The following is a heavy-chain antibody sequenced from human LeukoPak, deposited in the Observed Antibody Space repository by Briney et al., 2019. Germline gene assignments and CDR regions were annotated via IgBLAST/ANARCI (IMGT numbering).Heavy chain of an antibody. Sequence: PGGSLRLSCAASGFTFSNFWMSWVRQAPGKGLQWVALIKQDGSEKYYADSVKGRFTVPRDNAKNSLYLQMSSLRAEDTAVYYCVKGGDFYPDYWGQGTLVTVSS. D-gene: IGHD3/OR15-3a*01. V-gene: IGHV3-7*01. CDR2: IKQDGSEK. CDR3: VKGGDFYPDY. J-gene: IGHJ4*02. CDR1: GFTFSNFW.